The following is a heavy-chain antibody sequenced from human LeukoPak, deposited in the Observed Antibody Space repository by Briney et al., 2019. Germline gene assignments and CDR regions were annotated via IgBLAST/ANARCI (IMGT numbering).Heavy chain of an antibody. CDR3: ARAHMITSYYYYYYMDV. J-gene: IGHJ6*03. D-gene: IGHD3-16*01. CDR2: MNPKSGNT. CDR1: GYTFTSYD. Sequence: ASVKVSCKASGYTFTSYDINWVRQVTGQGLEWMGWMNPKSGNTGYAQKFQGRVTITRNTSISTAYMEVSSLRYEDTAVYYCARAHMITSYYYYYYMDVWGKGTTVTVSS. V-gene: IGHV1-8*03.